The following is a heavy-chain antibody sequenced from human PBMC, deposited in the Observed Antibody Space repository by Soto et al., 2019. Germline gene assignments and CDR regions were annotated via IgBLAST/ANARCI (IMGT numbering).Heavy chain of an antibody. CDR1: GFTFSRYG. D-gene: IGHD3-22*01. J-gene: IGHJ4*02. Sequence: QVQLVESGGGVVQPGRSLRLSCAASGFTFSRYGMHWVRQAPGKGLEWVAVISYDGSNKYYADSVKGRFTSSRDNSKNTLYLQMNSLRAEDTAVYYWARPDYYDSSVYYFPLGYWGQGTLVTVSS. CDR3: ARPDYYDSSVYYFPLGY. CDR2: ISYDGSNK. V-gene: IGHV3-33*01.